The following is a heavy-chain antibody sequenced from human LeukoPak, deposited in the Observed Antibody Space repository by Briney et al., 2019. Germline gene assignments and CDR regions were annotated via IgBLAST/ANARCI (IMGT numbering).Heavy chain of an antibody. CDR2: ISYDGSNK. D-gene: IGHD6-19*01. J-gene: IGHJ4*02. CDR3: ARDTPYSSRWYWYDY. V-gene: IGHV3-30*04. CDR1: GFTFSSYA. Sequence: GGSLRLSCAASGFTFSSYAMHWVRQAPGKGLEWVAVISYDGSNKYYADSVKGRFTISRDNSKTTMYVQMNSLRAEDTAVYYCARDTPYSSRWYWYDYWGQGTLVTVSS.